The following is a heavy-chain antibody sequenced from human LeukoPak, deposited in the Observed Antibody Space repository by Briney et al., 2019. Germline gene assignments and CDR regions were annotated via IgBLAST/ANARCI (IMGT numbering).Heavy chain of an antibody. CDR2: IEGDGSDK. CDR1: GFTLSTYW. Sequence: GGSLTLSCAASGFTLSTYWMSWVRQAPGKGLEWVANIEGDGSDKNYRDSVKGRFSISRDNAKNSLYLQMNSLRAEDTAVYYCARGWLDSDYWGQGTLVTVSS. J-gene: IGHJ4*02. CDR3: ARGWLDSDY. V-gene: IGHV3-7*01. D-gene: IGHD6-19*01.